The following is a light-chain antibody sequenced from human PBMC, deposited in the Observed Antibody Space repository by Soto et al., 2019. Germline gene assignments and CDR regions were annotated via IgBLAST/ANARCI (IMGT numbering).Light chain of an antibody. V-gene: IGKV1-39*01. CDR3: QQSYGSPLFT. Sequence: DLQMTQSPSSLSASAGDKVTITCRASQTIRSYLNWYQHKPGKAPRLLIYGASSLQFGVPSRFSGSGSETDFTLTITNLQPEDFATYYCQQSYGSPLFTFDPGTKVDI. J-gene: IGKJ3*01. CDR2: GAS. CDR1: QTIRSY.